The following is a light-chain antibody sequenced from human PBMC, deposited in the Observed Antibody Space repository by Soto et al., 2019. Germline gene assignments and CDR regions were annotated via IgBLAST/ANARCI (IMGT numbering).Light chain of an antibody. Sequence: TQMTQSPLSLSASVGEKIIITCRASRDVGSDVSWYQQKPGQAPKLIIYAASNLYTGVPSRFSGRRSGTEFTLTISSLQPEDFASYYCLQDYGDSWTFGQGTKVEIE. CDR1: RDVGSD. V-gene: IGKV1-6*01. CDR2: AAS. CDR3: LQDYGDSWT. J-gene: IGKJ1*01.